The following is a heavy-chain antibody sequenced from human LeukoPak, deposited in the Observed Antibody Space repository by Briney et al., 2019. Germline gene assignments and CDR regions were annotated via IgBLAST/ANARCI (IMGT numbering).Heavy chain of an antibody. CDR2: IWYDGSNK. CDR1: GFTFSSYG. Sequence: GGSLRLSCAASGFTFSSYGTHWVRQAPGKGLEWVAVIWYDGSNKYYADSVKGRFTISRDNSKNTLYLQMNSLRAEDTAVYYCAKDLGCSSTSCYRYAFDIWGQGTMVTVSS. D-gene: IGHD2-2*01. CDR3: AKDLGCSSTSCYRYAFDI. J-gene: IGHJ3*02. V-gene: IGHV3-30*02.